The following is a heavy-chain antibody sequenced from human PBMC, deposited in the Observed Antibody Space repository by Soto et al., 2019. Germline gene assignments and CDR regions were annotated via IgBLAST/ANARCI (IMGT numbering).Heavy chain of an antibody. J-gene: IGHJ4*02. CDR2: ISAHDGST. CDR3: AKDPCSSWYCKYFEY. Sequence: EVQLLESGGGLVQAGESLRLSCVGSGFSFRTYAMNWVRQSPGKGLEWVSGISAHDGSTLYADSVRGRFTISRDNSKNTVYLQMNSLRAEHTAVYYCAKDPCSSWYCKYFEYWGQGTQVTVSS. V-gene: IGHV3-23*01. D-gene: IGHD6-13*01. CDR1: GFSFRTYA.